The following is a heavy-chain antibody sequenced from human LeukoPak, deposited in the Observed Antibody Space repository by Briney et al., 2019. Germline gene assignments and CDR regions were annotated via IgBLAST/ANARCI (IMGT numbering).Heavy chain of an antibody. V-gene: IGHV3-23*01. CDR3: AKGGSELRYFDWLLEYDY. CDR1: GFTFSSYA. D-gene: IGHD3-9*01. J-gene: IGHJ4*02. Sequence: PGGPLRLSCAASGFTFSSYAMSWVRQAPGKGLEWVSAISGSGGSTYYADSVKGRFTISRDNSKNTLYLQMNSLRAEDTAVYYCAKGGSELRYFDWLLEYDYWGQGTLVTVSS. CDR2: ISGSGGST.